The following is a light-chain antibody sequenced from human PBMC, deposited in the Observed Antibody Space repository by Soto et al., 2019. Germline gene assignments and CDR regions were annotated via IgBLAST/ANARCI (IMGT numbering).Light chain of an antibody. CDR2: DVS. Sequence: QSALTQPASVSGSPGQSITIPCTGTGSDVGGYDYVSWYQHHPGKAPKLMIFDVSTRPSGISIRFSGSKSGNTASLTISGLQAEDEADFYCSSYTSSSTLIFGGGTKLTVL. CDR3: SSYTSSSTLI. J-gene: IGLJ2*01. V-gene: IGLV2-14*03. CDR1: GSDVGGYDY.